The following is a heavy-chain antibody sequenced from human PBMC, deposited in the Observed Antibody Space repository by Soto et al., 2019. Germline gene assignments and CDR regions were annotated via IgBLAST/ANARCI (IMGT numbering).Heavy chain of an antibody. CDR1: GGSISSGDYY. Sequence: PSETLSLTCTVSGGSISSGDYYWSWIRQPPGKGLEWIGYIYYSGSTYYNPSLKSRVTISVDTSKNQFSLKLSSVTAADTAVYYCATEILELRNWLDPWGQGNLVTVSS. CDR2: IYYSGST. CDR3: ATEILELRNWLDP. J-gene: IGHJ5*02. D-gene: IGHD1-7*01. V-gene: IGHV4-30-4*01.